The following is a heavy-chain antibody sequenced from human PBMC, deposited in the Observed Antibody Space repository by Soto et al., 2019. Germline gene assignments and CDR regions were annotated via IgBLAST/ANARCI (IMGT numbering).Heavy chain of an antibody. V-gene: IGHV4-59*01. Sequence: SETLSLTCTVSGGSISSYYWSWIRQPPGKGLEWIGYIYYSGSTNYNPSLKSRVTISVDTSKNQFSLKLSSVAAAYTAVYYCAGGLHLGELSFNYWGQGTLVTVSS. J-gene: IGHJ4*02. CDR1: GGSISSYY. D-gene: IGHD3-16*02. CDR3: AGGLHLGELSFNY. CDR2: IYYSGST.